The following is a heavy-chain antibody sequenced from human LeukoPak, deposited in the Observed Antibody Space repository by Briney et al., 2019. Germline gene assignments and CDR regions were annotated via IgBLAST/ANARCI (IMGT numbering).Heavy chain of an antibody. V-gene: IGHV4-30-2*01. Sequence: SETLSLTCTVSGGSISSGGYYWSWIRQPPGKGLEWIGYIYHSGSTYYNPSLKSRVTISVDRSKNQFSLKLSSVTAADTAVYYCARHHRITMVRDPWDPFDYWGQGTLVTVSS. J-gene: IGHJ4*02. CDR2: IYHSGST. CDR1: GGSISSGGYY. CDR3: ARHHRITMVRDPWDPFDY. D-gene: IGHD3-10*01.